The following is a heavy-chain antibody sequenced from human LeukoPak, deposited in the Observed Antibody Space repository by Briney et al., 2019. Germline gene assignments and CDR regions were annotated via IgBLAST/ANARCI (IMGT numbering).Heavy chain of an antibody. CDR1: GGSISSSSYY. J-gene: IGHJ5*02. D-gene: IGHD6-13*01. V-gene: IGHV4-39*07. Sequence: SETLSLTCTVSGGSISSSSYYWGWIRQPPGKGLECIGSIYYSGSTNYNPSLKSRVTISVDTSKNQFSLKLSSVTAADTAVYYCARIRGGPIAATGTGTYNWFDPWGQGTLVTVSS. CDR2: IYYSGST. CDR3: ARIRGGPIAATGTGTYNWFDP.